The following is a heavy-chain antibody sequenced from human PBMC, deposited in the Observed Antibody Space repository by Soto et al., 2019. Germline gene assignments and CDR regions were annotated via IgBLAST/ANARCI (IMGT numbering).Heavy chain of an antibody. V-gene: IGHV4-31*03. Sequence: QLQLQESGPGLVKPSQTLSLTCTVSGGSISSGGYYWSWIRQHPGKGLEWIGYISYSVSTYYNTSLECRVTISVDTSKNQFSLKLSSVTASDTSVYYCARDALARDSIWGQGTLVTGSS. CDR1: GGSISSGGYY. J-gene: IGHJ4*02. D-gene: IGHD3-22*01. CDR3: ARDALARDSI. CDR2: ISYSVST.